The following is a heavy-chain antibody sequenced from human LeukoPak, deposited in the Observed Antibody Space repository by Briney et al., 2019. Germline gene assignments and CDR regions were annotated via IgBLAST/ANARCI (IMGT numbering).Heavy chain of an antibody. V-gene: IGHV3-33*01. Sequence: PGRSLRLSCAASGFTFSSCGMHWVRQAPGKGLEWVAVIWYDGSNKYYADSVKGRFTISRDNSKNTLYLQMNSLRAEDTAVCYCARGPFDWLLHMGFDYWGQGTLVTVSS. CDR3: ARGPFDWLLHMGFDY. CDR1: GFTFSSCG. J-gene: IGHJ4*02. CDR2: IWYDGSNK. D-gene: IGHD3-9*01.